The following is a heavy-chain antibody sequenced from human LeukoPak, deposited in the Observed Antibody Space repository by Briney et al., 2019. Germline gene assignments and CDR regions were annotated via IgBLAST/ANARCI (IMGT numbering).Heavy chain of an antibody. CDR1: GGSISSSNW. Sequence: KPSETLSLTCAVSGGSISSSNWWSWVRQPPGKGLEWIGEIYHSGSTNYNPSLKSRVTISVDKSKNQFSLKLSSVTAADTAVYYCARDHDSSGYYYRNWGQGTLVTVSS. CDR2: IYHSGST. CDR3: ARDHDSSGYYYRN. V-gene: IGHV4-4*02. J-gene: IGHJ4*02. D-gene: IGHD3-22*01.